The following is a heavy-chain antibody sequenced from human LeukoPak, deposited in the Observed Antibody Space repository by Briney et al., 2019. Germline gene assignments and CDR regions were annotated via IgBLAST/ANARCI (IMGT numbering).Heavy chain of an antibody. CDR1: GYTFTSYL. V-gene: IGHV5-51*01. CDR2: IYPRDSDT. CDR3: ARLGSGSSGWSDY. Sequence: GESLKISCEASGYTFTSYLIGWVRQMPGKGLEWMGIIYPRDSDTRYSPSFQGQVTISADKSISTAYLQWSSLKASDTAMYYCARLGSGSSGWSDYWGQGTLVPVSS. J-gene: IGHJ4*02. D-gene: IGHD6-19*01.